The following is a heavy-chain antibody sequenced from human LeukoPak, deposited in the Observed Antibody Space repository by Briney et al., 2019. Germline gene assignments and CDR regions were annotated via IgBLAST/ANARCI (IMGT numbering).Heavy chain of an antibody. J-gene: IGHJ4*02. Sequence: PGGSLRLSCAASGFTFSRYDMSWVRQAPGKGPEWVSSISGSGGKTYYADSVKGRFTISRDNSKSTLYLQMNNLRAEDTAVYYCTNRLCCGDYGGYWGPGTLVTVSS. CDR2: ISGSGGKT. CDR3: TNRLCCGDYGGY. V-gene: IGHV3-23*01. D-gene: IGHD4-23*01. CDR1: GFTFSRYD.